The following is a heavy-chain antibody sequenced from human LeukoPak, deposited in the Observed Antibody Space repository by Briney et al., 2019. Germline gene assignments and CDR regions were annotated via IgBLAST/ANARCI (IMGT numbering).Heavy chain of an antibody. CDR1: GDSLIGYY. D-gene: IGHD4-17*01. J-gene: IGHJ6*04. CDR2: IHSTEGT. V-gene: IGHV4-59*08. Sequence: SETLSLTCTVSGDSLIGYYWGWIRQPPGKGLECIGYIHSTEGTAHNASLKSRLTISLDTSKNQFSLTLSSVTAADTAIYYCARHVYGEGMVVWGKGTTVTVSS. CDR3: ARHVYGEGMVV.